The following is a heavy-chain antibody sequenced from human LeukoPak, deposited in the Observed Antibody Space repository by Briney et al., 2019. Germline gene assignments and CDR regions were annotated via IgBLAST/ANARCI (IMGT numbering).Heavy chain of an antibody. V-gene: IGHV3-21*01. J-gene: IGHJ6*02. CDR2: ISSSSSYI. CDR3: ARGYYDILTGSANYYGMDV. CDR1: GFTFSSYA. D-gene: IGHD3-9*01. Sequence: GGSLRLSCAASGFTFSSYAMSWVRQAPGKGLEWVSSISSSSSYIYYADSVKGRFTISRDNAKNSLYLQMNSLRAEDTAVYYCARGYYDILTGSANYYGMDVWGQGTTVTVSS.